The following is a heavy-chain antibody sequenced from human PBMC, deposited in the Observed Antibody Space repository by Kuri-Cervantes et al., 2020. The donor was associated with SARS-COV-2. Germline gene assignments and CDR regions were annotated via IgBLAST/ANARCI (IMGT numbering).Heavy chain of an antibody. CDR3: MTLIDY. CDR1: GFTFSSYS. J-gene: IGHJ4*02. Sequence: GESLKISCAASGFTFSSYSMNWVRQGSGKGLEWVGRVRGKANNYATAYAASVKGRFTISRDDSKNMAYLQMNSLKTEDTAVYYCMTLIDYWGQGALVTVSS. CDR2: VRGKANNYAT. V-gene: IGHV3-73*01.